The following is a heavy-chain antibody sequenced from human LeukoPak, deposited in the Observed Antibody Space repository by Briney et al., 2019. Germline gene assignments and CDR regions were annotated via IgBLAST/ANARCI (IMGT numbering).Heavy chain of an antibody. V-gene: IGHV1-2*02. CDR3: ARVSIAAAGIPHGTHYYYYYMDV. CDR1: GYTFTGYY. CDR2: INPNSGGT. Sequence: ASVKVSCKASGYTFTGYYMHWVRQAPGQGLEWMGWINPNSGGTNYAQKLQGRVTMTTDTSTSTAYMELRSLRSDDTAVYYCARVSIAAAGIPHGTHYYYYYMDVWGKGTTVTASS. J-gene: IGHJ6*03. D-gene: IGHD6-13*01.